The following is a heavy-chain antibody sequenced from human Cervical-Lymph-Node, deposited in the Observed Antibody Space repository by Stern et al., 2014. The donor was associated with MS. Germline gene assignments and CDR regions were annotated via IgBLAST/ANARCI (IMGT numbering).Heavy chain of an antibody. D-gene: IGHD6-19*01. Sequence: VQLVESGGGVVQPGRSLRLSCAASGFTFSSYGMHWVRQAPGKGLEWVAVIWYDGSNKYYADSVKGRFTISRDNSKNTLYLQMNSLRAEDTAVYYCARDTGIVAGASWFDPWGQGTLVTVSS. CDR1: GFTFSSYG. CDR2: IWYDGSNK. CDR3: ARDTGIVAGASWFDP. J-gene: IGHJ5*02. V-gene: IGHV3-33*01.